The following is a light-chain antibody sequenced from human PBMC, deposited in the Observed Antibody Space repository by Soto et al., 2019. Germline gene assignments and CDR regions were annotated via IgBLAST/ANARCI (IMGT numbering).Light chain of an antibody. Sequence: DIQMTQSPSTLSASVGDTVSFPCRASQSGSGWLAWYQQKPGEAPKLLIYDASALPRGVPSRFSGSGSGTKFTLTIAGLQPDDFATYYCQQYETFSGTFGPGTKVDIK. CDR2: DAS. V-gene: IGKV1-5*01. CDR3: QQYETFSGT. J-gene: IGKJ1*01. CDR1: QSGSGW.